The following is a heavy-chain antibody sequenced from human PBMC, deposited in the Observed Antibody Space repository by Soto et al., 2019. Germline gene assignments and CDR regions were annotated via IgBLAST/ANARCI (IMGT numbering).Heavy chain of an antibody. D-gene: IGHD2-2*01. CDR2: IRSKANSYAA. V-gene: IGHV3-73*02. J-gene: IGHJ6*02. Sequence: EVQLVESGGGLVQPGGSLKLSCAASGFTFSGSAMHWVRQASGKGLEWVGRIRSKANSYAAAYAASVKGRFTISRDDSKYTAYLQMNSLKAEDTAVYYCTRSPPPRYCSSTSCYASDYYYGMDVWGQGTTVTVSS. CDR1: GFTFSGSA. CDR3: TRSPPPRYCSSTSCYASDYYYGMDV.